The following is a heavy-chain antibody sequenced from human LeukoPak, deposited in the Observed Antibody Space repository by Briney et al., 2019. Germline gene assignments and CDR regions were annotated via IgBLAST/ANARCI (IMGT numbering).Heavy chain of an antibody. CDR1: GFTFSNYD. CDR3: AKNRVGHNYADAFEI. V-gene: IGHV3-30*02. CDR2: IRYDGSDK. Sequence: GGSLTHPCAASGFTFSNYDMHWVRQAPGKGLEGVAFIRYDGSDKYYVDSVRGRFTISRDNSRNILYLQMNSLTAEDTAVYYCAKNRVGHNYADAFEIWGQGTMVRVCS. J-gene: IGHJ3*02. D-gene: IGHD5-24*01.